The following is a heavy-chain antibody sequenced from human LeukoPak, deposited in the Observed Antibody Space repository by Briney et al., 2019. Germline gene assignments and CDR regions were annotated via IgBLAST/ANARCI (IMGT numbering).Heavy chain of an antibody. V-gene: IGHV3-11*01. CDR2: MSRSGGDI. CDR3: ARGRSGGYTGDAFDF. D-gene: IGHD3-16*02. J-gene: IGHJ3*01. CDR1: GFTFSDYY. Sequence: GGSLRLSCAASGFTFSDYYMSWIPQAPGKGLEWISYMSRSGGDIYVPDSVRGRFTFSRDNAKNSLYLQMNSLRAEDTAVYFCARGRSGGYTGDAFDFWGRGTMVTVSS.